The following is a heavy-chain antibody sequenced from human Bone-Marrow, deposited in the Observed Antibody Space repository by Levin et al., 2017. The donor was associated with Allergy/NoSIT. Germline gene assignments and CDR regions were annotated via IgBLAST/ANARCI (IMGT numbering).Heavy chain of an antibody. V-gene: IGHV5-51*01. CDR2: IYPGDSDT. Sequence: GESLKISCKGSGYSFISHWIGWVRQMPGKGLEWMGIIYPGDSDTRYSPSFQGQVTISADKSISTAYLQWSSLKASDTAMYYCASGLRYCSGGSCSGVNWFDPWGQGTLVTVSS. D-gene: IGHD2-15*01. J-gene: IGHJ5*02. CDR1: GYSFISHW. CDR3: ASGLRYCSGGSCSGVNWFDP.